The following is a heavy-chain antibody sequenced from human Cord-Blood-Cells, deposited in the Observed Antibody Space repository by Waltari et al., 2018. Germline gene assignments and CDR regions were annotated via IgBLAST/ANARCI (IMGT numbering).Heavy chain of an antibody. CDR2: ICDDGSNK. CDR3: AREWSYDAFDI. Sequence: QVQLVESGGGVVQPGRSLRLSCAASGFTFSSYGMHWVRQAPGKGREWVAVICDDGSNKYYADAVKGRFTISRDNSKNTLYLQMNSLRAEDTAVYYCAREWSYDAFDIWGQGTMVTVSS. D-gene: IGHD1-26*01. CDR1: GFTFSSYG. V-gene: IGHV3-33*01. J-gene: IGHJ3*02.